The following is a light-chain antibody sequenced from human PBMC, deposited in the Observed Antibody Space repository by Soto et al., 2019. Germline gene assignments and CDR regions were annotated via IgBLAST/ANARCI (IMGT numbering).Light chain of an antibody. J-gene: IGKJ1*01. V-gene: IGKV3-20*01. CDR1: QTISSRY. CDR2: ATS. Sequence: EIVLTQSPGTLSLSPGDRATLSCRASQTISSRYLVWYQQTPGQAPRLLIYATSSRATGIPDRFSGSGSGTDFPLTITRLEPEDFALYYCQQHNTAPWTFGQGTQVEIK. CDR3: QQHNTAPWT.